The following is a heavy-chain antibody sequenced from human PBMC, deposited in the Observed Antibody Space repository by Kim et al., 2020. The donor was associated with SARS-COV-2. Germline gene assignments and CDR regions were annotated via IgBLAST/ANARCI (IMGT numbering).Heavy chain of an antibody. D-gene: IGHD3-16*01. V-gene: IGHV4-61*02. Sequence: SETLSLTCTVSGGSISSGSYYWSWIRQPAGKGLEWIGRIYTSGSTNYNPSLKSRVTISVDTSKNQFSLKLSSVTAADTAVYYCARVGASWFDPWGQGTLVTVSS. J-gene: IGHJ5*02. CDR3: ARVGASWFDP. CDR1: GGSISSGSYY. CDR2: IYTSGST.